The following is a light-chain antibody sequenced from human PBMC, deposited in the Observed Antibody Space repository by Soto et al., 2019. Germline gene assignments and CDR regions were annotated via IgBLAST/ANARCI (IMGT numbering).Light chain of an antibody. V-gene: IGLV1-40*01. CDR2: GNS. CDR1: SSNIGAGYD. J-gene: IGLJ1*01. CDR3: QSYDSSLSGSNV. Sequence: QSVLTQPPSVSGAPGQRVTISCTGSSSNIGAGYDVHWYQQLPGTAPKLLIYGNSNRPSGVPDRFSGSKSGTSASLAITGLQAEDEADYYCQSYDSSLSGSNVXGTGXKLTVL.